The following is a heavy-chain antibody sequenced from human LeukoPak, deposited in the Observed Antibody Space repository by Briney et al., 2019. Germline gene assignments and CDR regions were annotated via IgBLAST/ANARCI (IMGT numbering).Heavy chain of an antibody. CDR3: VTFYYDSSGSYVHY. J-gene: IGHJ4*02. Sequence: GGSLRLSCSASGFTFSTYAMHWVRQAPGKGLEFVSSITSNGDNIFYADSVKGRFTISRDDSKSTLYLQMNSLRAEDTAVYHCVTFYYDSSGSYVHYWGQGTLVTVSS. CDR2: ITSNGDNI. V-gene: IGHV3-64*04. D-gene: IGHD3-22*01. CDR1: GFTFSTYA.